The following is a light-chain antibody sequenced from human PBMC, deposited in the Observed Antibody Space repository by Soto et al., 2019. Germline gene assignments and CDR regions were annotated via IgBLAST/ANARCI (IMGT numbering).Light chain of an antibody. Sequence: QSVLTQPPSASGTPGLKVTISCSGSNSNIGSNTVSWFQQLPGRAPKLLLYNNIYRPPGVPDRFSGSKSGTSVSLAISGLQSEDEADYYCAAWDDSLDGHVVFGGGTQLTVL. CDR1: NSNIGSNT. J-gene: IGLJ7*01. CDR2: NNI. V-gene: IGLV1-44*01. CDR3: AAWDDSLDGHVV.